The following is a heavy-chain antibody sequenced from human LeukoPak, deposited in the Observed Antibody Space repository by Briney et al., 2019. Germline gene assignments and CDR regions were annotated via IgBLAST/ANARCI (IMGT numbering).Heavy chain of an antibody. CDR3: ATGGYYDSSGYPADY. CDR2: FDPEDGET. CDR1: GYTLTELS. J-gene: IGHJ4*02. D-gene: IGHD3-22*01. V-gene: IGHV1-24*01. Sequence: ASVKVSCKVSGYTLTELSMHWVRQAPGKGLEWMGGFDPEDGETIYAQKFQGRVTMSEDTSTDTAYMELSSLRSEDTAVYYCATGGYYDSSGYPADYWGQGTLVTVSS.